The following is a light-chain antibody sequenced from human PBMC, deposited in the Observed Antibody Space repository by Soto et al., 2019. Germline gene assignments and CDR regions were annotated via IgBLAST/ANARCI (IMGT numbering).Light chain of an antibody. J-gene: IGKJ4*01. CDR3: QQYYSLPLI. V-gene: IGKV3-15*01. CDR2: WAS. CDR1: QGIGDT. Sequence: EIVLTQSPATLSVSPGEGATLSCRASQGIGDTLAWYQHKPGQTPKLLIYWASTRESGVPDRFSGSGSGTDFTLTISSLQAEDVALYYCQQYYSLPLIFGGGTQGGY.